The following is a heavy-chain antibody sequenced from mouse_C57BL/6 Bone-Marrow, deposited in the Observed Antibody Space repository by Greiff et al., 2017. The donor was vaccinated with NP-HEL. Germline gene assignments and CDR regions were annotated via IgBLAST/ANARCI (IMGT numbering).Heavy chain of an antibody. V-gene: IGHV1-4*01. CDR3: AREGDYYGSSLYYDMDY. CDR2: INPSSGYT. CDR1: GYTFTSYT. D-gene: IGHD1-1*01. J-gene: IGHJ4*01. Sequence: VMLVESGAELARPGASVKMSCKASGYTFTSYTMHWVKQRPGQGLEWIGYINPSSGYTKYNQKFKDKATLTADKSSSTAYMQLSSLTSEDSAVYYCAREGDYYGSSLYYDMDYWGKGTSVTVSS.